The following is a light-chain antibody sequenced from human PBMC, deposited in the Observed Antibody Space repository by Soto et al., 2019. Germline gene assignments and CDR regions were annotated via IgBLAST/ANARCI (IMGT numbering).Light chain of an antibody. Sequence: SQMPKYPYTLSASVGDRVTITCRASQSISSWLAWYQQKPGKAPKLLIYKASSLESGVPSRFSGSGSGTEFTLTISSLQPDDFATYYCQQYNIYPWTSGQVTKVDIK. CDR1: QSISSW. CDR3: QQYNIYPWT. V-gene: IGKV1-5*03. CDR2: KAS. J-gene: IGKJ1*01.